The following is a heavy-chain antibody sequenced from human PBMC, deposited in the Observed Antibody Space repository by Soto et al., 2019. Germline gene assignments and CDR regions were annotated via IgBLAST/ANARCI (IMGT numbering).Heavy chain of an antibody. CDR2: TKSKTDGGTT. J-gene: IGHJ4*02. D-gene: IGHD3-10*01. V-gene: IGHV3-15*01. CDR1: GFTFSNAG. CDR3: ITFKSGGFNY. Sequence: PGGSLRLSCAASGFTFSNAGMSWVRQAPGKGLEWVGGTKSKTDGGTTDYAEPVKVRFTISRDESKNTLYLQMNSMKTEDTAAHYCITFKSGGFNYWGQGTLVTVSS.